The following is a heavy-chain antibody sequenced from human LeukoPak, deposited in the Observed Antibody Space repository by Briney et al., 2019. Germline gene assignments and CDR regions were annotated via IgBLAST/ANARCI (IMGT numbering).Heavy chain of an antibody. CDR2: IYYTGST. CDR3: AGGGTTVTFDY. Sequence: SDPLSLPCTLSGGSISSYHWSWIRHPPGKALEWIGYIYYTGSTNYNPSLKSRVTISVDTSKNQFSLNLSSVTAADTAVYYCAGGGTTVTFDYWGQGTLVTVSS. V-gene: IGHV4-59*07. D-gene: IGHD4-17*01. J-gene: IGHJ4*02. CDR1: GGSISSYH.